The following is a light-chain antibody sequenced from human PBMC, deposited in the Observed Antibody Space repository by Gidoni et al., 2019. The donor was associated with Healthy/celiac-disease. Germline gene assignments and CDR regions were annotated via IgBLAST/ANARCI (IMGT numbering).Light chain of an antibody. CDR1: TVVDKY. V-gene: IGLV3-1*01. J-gene: IGLJ1*01. CDR3: QAWDSSSRV. Sequence: SADLTQTPSVSVSPGQTASITCSGDTVVDKYVCWYQHKPGQSPVVVIYQDSKMPSVIPERFSGYNSGNTATLTISGTQAMAAADYSCQAWDSSSRVFGTGTKVTVL. CDR2: QDS.